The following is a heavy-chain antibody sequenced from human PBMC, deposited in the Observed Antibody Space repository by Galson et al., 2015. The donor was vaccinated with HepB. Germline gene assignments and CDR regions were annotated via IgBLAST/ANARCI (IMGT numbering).Heavy chain of an antibody. CDR3: ARGLRSKGGFDI. CDR1: GFTFGSYA. V-gene: IGHV3-66*01. CDR2: IYSDGNGGST. J-gene: IGHJ3*02. D-gene: IGHD5-12*01. Sequence: SLRLSCAASGFTFGSYAMTWVRQAPGVGLEWVSVIYSDGNGGSTYYADSVKGRFTISRDNSKNTLFLQMNSLRAEDTAVYYCARGLRSKGGFDIWGQGTMVTVSS.